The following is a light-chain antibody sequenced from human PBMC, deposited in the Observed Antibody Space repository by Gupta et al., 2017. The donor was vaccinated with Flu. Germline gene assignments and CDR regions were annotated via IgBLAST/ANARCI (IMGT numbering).Light chain of an antibody. CDR3: QQVYSSPPT. V-gene: IGKV4-1*01. J-gene: IGKJ3*01. Sequence: SLGERATINCKSSQSVLYSSSNKNYLAWYQQKPGQPPNLLIYWASTRESGVPDRFSGSGSGTDFTLTISSLQAEDVAVYYCQQVYSSPPTFGPGTKVDIK. CDR1: QSVLYSSSNKNY. CDR2: WAS.